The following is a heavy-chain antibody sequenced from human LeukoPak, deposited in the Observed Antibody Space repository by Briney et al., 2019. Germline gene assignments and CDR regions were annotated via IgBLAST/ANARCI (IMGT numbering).Heavy chain of an antibody. CDR3: ARDRAVAGTEYNWFDP. Sequence: GGSLRLSCAASGFTVSSNYMSWVRQAPGKGLEWVSVIYSGGSTYYADSVKGRFTISRDNSKNTLYLQMNSLRAEDTAVYYCARDRAVAGTEYNWFDPWGQGTLVTVSS. V-gene: IGHV3-53*01. CDR1: GFTVSSNY. CDR2: IYSGGST. J-gene: IGHJ5*02. D-gene: IGHD6-19*01.